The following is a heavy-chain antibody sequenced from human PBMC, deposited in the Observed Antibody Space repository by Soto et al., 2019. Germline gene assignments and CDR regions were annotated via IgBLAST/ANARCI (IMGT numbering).Heavy chain of an antibody. CDR1: GYSFTSYW. CDR2: IDPINSQT. Sequence: PGESLKISCKGSGYSFTSYWISWVRQMPGKGLEWMGRIDPINSQTNYSPSLQGHVSISADKSISTAYLQWSSLKTSDTAMYYCARQVGGYYYGNSGHYVYCGPGTLVTVSS. CDR3: ARQVGGYYYGNSGHYVY. V-gene: IGHV5-10-1*01. J-gene: IGHJ4*01. D-gene: IGHD3-22*01.